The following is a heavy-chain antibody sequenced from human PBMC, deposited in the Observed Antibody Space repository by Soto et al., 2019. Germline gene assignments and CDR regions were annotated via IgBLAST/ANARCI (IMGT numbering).Heavy chain of an antibody. CDR1: GHSFTSYW. D-gene: IGHD2-2*02. CDR2: IYLGDSDT. CDR3: ARPEYCSTTSCYTVDS. V-gene: IGHV5-51*01. Sequence: PGQSLKISCKGSGHSFTSYWIGWVRQMPGKGLEWMGIIYLGDSDTRYSPSFQGQVTISADRSISTAYLQWSSLKASDTAMYYCARPEYCSTTSCYTVDSWAQGTTVPVPS. J-gene: IGHJ6*02.